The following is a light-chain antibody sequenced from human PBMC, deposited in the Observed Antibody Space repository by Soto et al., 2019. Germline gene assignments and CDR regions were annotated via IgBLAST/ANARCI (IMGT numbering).Light chain of an antibody. CDR2: EVS. CDR3: SSYTTSSTYV. V-gene: IGLV2-14*01. J-gene: IGLJ1*01. CDR1: SGDVGAYNY. Sequence: QSALSQPASVSGSPGQSITISCTGTSGDVGAYNYVSWYQQHPGKAPKLMIFEVSNRPSGVSKRFSGSKSGNTASLTISGLQAEDEADYFCSSYTTSSTYVFGTGTKLTVL.